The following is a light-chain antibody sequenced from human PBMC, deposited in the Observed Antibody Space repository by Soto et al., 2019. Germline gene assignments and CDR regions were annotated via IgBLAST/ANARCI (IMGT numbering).Light chain of an antibody. CDR3: MQGLQAPLT. CDR1: QSLLHSNGSNY. Sequence: DIVMTQSPFSLPVTPGEPASISCRSSQSLLHSNGSNYLEWYLQKPGQAPHLLIYWGSNRASGVPDRFTGSGSGTDFTLKISRVEAEDVGVYYCMQGLQAPLTVGEGTKVEIK. J-gene: IGKJ4*01. CDR2: WGS. V-gene: IGKV2-28*01.